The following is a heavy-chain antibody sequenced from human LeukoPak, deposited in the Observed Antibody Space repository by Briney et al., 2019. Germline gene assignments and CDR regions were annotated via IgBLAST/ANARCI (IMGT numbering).Heavy chain of an antibody. D-gene: IGHD3-9*01. V-gene: IGHV3-30*18. CDR3: AKERVDWRYFDY. Sequence: GGSLRLSCAASGFTFSSYGMHWVRQAPGKGLEWVAVTSFDGSHTYYADSVKGRFTISRDNSKNTLYLQMNSLRAEDTAVYYCAKERVDWRYFDYWGQGTLVTVSS. J-gene: IGHJ4*02. CDR1: GFTFSSYG. CDR2: TSFDGSHT.